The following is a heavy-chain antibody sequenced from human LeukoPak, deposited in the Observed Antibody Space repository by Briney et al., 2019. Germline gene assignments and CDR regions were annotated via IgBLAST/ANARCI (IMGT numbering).Heavy chain of an antibody. D-gene: IGHD1-26*01. CDR2: INSDGSST. V-gene: IGHV3-74*01. J-gene: IGHJ5*02. Sequence: PGGSLRLSCAASGFTVSSNYMNWVRQAPGQGLEWVSRINSDGSSTRYADSVKGRFTISRDNAKNTLYLQMNSLRAEDTAVYYCVRGVGGDSRFDPWGQGTLVTVSS. CDR3: VRGVGGDSRFDP. CDR1: GFTVSSNY.